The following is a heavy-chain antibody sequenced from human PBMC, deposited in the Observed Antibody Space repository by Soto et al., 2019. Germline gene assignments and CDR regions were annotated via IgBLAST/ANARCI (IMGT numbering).Heavy chain of an antibody. CDR3: ARDSVVVTAIQRQPPYYYYYYGMDV. Sequence: SETLSLTCTVSGASITQYYWNWIRQSPGKGLKWIVSVSSTGSTVYNPSLTSRVTISVDPSKNQFSLKLSSVTAADTAVYYCARDSVVVTAIQRQPPYYYYYYGMDVWGQGTTVT. V-gene: IGHV4-59*01. CDR2: VSSTGST. D-gene: IGHD2-21*02. CDR1: GASITQYY. J-gene: IGHJ6*02.